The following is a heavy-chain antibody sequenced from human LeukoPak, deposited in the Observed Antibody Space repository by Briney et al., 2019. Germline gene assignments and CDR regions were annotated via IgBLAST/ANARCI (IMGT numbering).Heavy chain of an antibody. CDR1: GYTFTSYY. D-gene: IGHD6-19*01. J-gene: IGHJ6*02. V-gene: IGHV1-46*01. Sequence: ASVNVSCKASGYTFTSYYMHWVRQAPGQGLEWMGIINPSGGSTSYAQKFQGRVTMTRDTSTSTVYMELSSLRSEDTAVYYCAREYSSGWYPAGYYGMDVWGQGTTVTVSS. CDR3: AREYSSGWYPAGYYGMDV. CDR2: INPSGGST.